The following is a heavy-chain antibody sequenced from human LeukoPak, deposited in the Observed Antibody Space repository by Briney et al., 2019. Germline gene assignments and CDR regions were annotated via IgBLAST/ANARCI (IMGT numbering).Heavy chain of an antibody. CDR1: GFTFDDYG. V-gene: IGHV3-20*04. CDR3: ARDRGDSYSNGYFSSYYYYYYYMDV. J-gene: IGHJ6*03. Sequence: RPGGSLRLSCAASGFTFDDYGMSWVRQAPGKGLEWVSGINWNGGSTGYADSVKGRFTISRDNAKNSLYLQMNSLRAEDTALYYCARDRGDSYSNGYFSSYYYYYYYMDVWGKGTTVTVSS. D-gene: IGHD5-18*01. CDR2: INWNGGST.